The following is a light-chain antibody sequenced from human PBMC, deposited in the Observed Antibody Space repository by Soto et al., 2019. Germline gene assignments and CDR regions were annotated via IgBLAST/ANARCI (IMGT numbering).Light chain of an antibody. CDR2: DVS. J-gene: IGKJ5*01. Sequence: AIQLTQSPSSLSASVGDRVTITCRASQGISSALAWYQQKPGKAPKLLIYDVSSLKSGVPSRFSGSESGTDFTLTISSLQPEDFATYYCQQFNNYPPTFGQGTRLEIK. V-gene: IGKV1D-13*01. CDR1: QGISSA. CDR3: QQFNNYPPT.